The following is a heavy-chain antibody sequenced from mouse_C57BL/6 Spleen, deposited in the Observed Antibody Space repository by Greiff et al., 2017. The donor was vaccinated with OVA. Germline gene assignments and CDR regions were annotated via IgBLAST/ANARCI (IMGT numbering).Heavy chain of an antibody. V-gene: IGHV1-54*01. Sequence: VHLVESGAELVRPGTSVKVSCKASGYAFTNYLIEWVKQRPGQGLEWIGVINPGSGGTNYNEKFKGKATLTADKSSSTAYMQLSSLTSEDSAVYFCARKYYYGSGDYFDDWGQGTTLTVSS. D-gene: IGHD1-1*01. J-gene: IGHJ2*01. CDR1: GYAFTNYL. CDR2: INPGSGGT. CDR3: ARKYYYGSGDYFDD.